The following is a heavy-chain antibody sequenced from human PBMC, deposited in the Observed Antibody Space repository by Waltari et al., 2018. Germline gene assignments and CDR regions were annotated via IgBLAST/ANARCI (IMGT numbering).Heavy chain of an antibody. J-gene: IGHJ4*02. CDR2: IIPIFGTA. Sequence: QVQLVQSGAEVTKPGSAVKVSCTASGGTFSSSARSWMRQDQGQGLEWMGGIIPIFGTANYSHKFQGRVTITTDESTITAYMELSSLRSEDTAVYYCALDRYDSSNRYYFDYWGQGTLVTVSS. CDR1: GGTFSSSA. CDR3: ALDRYDSSNRYYFDY. D-gene: IGHD4-4*01. V-gene: IGHV1-69*05.